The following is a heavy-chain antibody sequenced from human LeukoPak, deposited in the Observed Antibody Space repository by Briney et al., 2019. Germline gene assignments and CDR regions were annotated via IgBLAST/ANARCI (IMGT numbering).Heavy chain of an antibody. CDR2: MNPNSGNT. CDR1: GYTFTSYD. Sequence: ASVKVSCKASGYTFTSYDINWVRQATGQGLEWMGWMNPNSGNTGYAQKFQGRVTMTRNTSINTAYMELSSLRSEDTAVYYCARGGYGDYEFDYWGQGTLVTVSS. V-gene: IGHV1-8*01. CDR3: ARGGYGDYEFDY. D-gene: IGHD4-17*01. J-gene: IGHJ4*02.